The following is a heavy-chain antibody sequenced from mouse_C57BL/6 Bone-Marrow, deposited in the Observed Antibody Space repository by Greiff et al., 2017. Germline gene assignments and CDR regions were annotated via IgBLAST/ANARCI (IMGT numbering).Heavy chain of an antibody. V-gene: IGHV1-50*01. CDR3: ARDAYYDSSSPFPY. D-gene: IGHD1-1*01. Sequence: QVQLQQPGAELVKPGASVKLSCKASGYTFTSYWMQWVKQRPGQGLEWIGEIDPSDSYTNYNQKFKGKATLTVDTSSSTAYMQLSSLTSEDSAVYYCARDAYYDSSSPFPYWGQGTLVTVSA. CDR2: IDPSDSYT. CDR1: GYTFTSYW. J-gene: IGHJ3*01.